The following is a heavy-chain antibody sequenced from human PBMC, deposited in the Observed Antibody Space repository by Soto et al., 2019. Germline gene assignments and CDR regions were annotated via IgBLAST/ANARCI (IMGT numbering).Heavy chain of an antibody. V-gene: IGHV3-23*01. Sequence: GGSLRLSCAASGFAFSSYAMSWVRQAPGKGLEWVSAISGSGGSTYYADSVKGRFTISRDNSKNTLYLQMNSLRAEDTAVYYCAKDYDFWSGYYGPFDYWGQGTLVTVSS. J-gene: IGHJ4*02. CDR2: ISGSGGST. CDR1: GFAFSSYA. CDR3: AKDYDFWSGYYGPFDY. D-gene: IGHD3-3*01.